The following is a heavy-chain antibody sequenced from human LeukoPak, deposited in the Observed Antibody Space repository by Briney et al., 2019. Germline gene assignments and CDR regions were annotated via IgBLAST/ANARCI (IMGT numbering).Heavy chain of an antibody. CDR1: GSSISSYY. Sequence: PSETLSLTCTVSGSSISSYYWSWIRQPPGKGLEWIGYIYYSGSTNYNPSLKSRVTISVDTSKNQFSLKLSSVTAADTAVYYCARGTYYYDSSGLNWFDPWGQGTLVTVSS. D-gene: IGHD3-22*01. J-gene: IGHJ5*02. CDR3: ARGTYYYDSSGLNWFDP. V-gene: IGHV4-59*01. CDR2: IYYSGST.